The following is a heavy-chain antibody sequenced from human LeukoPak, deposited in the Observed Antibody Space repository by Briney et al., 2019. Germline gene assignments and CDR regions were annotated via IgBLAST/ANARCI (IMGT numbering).Heavy chain of an antibody. J-gene: IGHJ4*02. D-gene: IGHD3-22*01. CDR2: IWYDGSNK. V-gene: IGHV3-33*01. CDR3: ARAAYDSSGYLTL. Sequence: PGGSLRLSCAASGFTFSSYGMHWVRQAPGKGLEWVAVIWYDGSNKYYADSVKGRFTISRDNSKNTLYLQMNRLRAEDTAVYYCARAAYDSSGYLTLWGQGTLVTVSS. CDR1: GFTFSSYG.